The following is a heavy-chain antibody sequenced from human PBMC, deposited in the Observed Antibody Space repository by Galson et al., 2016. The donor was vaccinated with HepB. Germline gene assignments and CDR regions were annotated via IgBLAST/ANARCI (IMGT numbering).Heavy chain of an antibody. CDR1: GFSLSTSEVG. CDR3: AQSRNDCYYYYYMDV. J-gene: IGHJ6*03. CDR2: IYWDDDK. D-gene: IGHD1-1*01. Sequence: PALVKPTQTLTLTCTFSGFSLSTSEVGVGWIRQPPGKALEWLALIYWDDDKRYSPSLKSRLTITKDTSKNQVVLTMTNMDPVDTATYYFAQSRNDCYYYYYMDVWGGGTPVTCSS. V-gene: IGHV2-5*02.